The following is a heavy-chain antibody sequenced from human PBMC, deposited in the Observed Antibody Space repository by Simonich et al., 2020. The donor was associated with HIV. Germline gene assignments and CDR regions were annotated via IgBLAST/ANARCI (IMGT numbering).Heavy chain of an antibody. V-gene: IGHV4-34*01. CDR3: ARLTAGGLGEYFQH. CDR1: GGSFSGYY. D-gene: IGHD6-13*01. J-gene: IGHJ1*01. CDR2: INHSRST. Sequence: QVQLQQWGAGPLKPSETLSLTCAVYGGSFSGYYWSWIRQPPGKGLEWFGEINHSRSTNYNPSLKSRVTISVDTSKNQFSLKLSSVTAADTAVYYCARLTAGGLGEYFQHWGQGTLVTVSS.